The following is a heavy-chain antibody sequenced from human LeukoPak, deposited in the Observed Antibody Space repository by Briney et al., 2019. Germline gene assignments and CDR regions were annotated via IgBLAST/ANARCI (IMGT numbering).Heavy chain of an antibody. J-gene: IGHJ4*02. CDR3: ARLEGATNSGYFDY. V-gene: IGHV4-38-2*02. Sequence: SETLSLTCTVSGYSISSGYYWGWIRQPPGKGLEWIGSIYESGNTFYNPSLKSRITMSVATSKNQFSLRLSSVTAADTAVYYCARLEGATNSGYFDYWGQGTLVTVSS. CDR2: IYESGNT. CDR1: GYSISSGYY. D-gene: IGHD1-26*01.